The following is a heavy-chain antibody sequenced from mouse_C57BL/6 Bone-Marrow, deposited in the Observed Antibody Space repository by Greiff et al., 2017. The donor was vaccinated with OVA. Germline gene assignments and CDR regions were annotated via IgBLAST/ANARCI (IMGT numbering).Heavy chain of an antibody. J-gene: IGHJ1*03. D-gene: IGHD1-1*01. CDR1: GYTFTSYW. V-gene: IGHV1-7*01. CDR2: INPSSGYT. Sequence: VQLQQSGAELAKPGASVKLSCKASGYTFTSYWMHWVKQRPGQGLEWIGYINPSSGYTKYNQKFKDKATLTADKSSRTAYMQLSSLTYEDSAVYYCARRPCGSSYEYFDVWGTGTTVTVSS. CDR3: ARRPCGSSYEYFDV.